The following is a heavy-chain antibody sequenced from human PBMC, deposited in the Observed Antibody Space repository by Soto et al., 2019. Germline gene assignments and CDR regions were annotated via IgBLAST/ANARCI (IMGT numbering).Heavy chain of an antibody. J-gene: IGHJ5*02. CDR3: AKDNYYGSGSYYNGNWFDP. D-gene: IGHD3-10*01. Sequence: ESGGGLVQPGGSLRLSCAASGFTFSSYAMSWFPQAPGKGLEWVSAISGSGGSTYYADSVKGRFTISRDNSKNTLYLQMNSLRAEDTAVYYCAKDNYYGSGSYYNGNWFDPWGQGTLVTVSS. CDR2: ISGSGGST. V-gene: IGHV3-23*01. CDR1: GFTFSSYA.